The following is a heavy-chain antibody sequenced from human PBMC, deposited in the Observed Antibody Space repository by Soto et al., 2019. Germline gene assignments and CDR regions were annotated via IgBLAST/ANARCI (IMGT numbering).Heavy chain of an antibody. D-gene: IGHD2-2*01. CDR1: GFTFSSYS. V-gene: IGHV3-21*01. J-gene: IGHJ4*02. CDR3: ARVSDIVVVPELWIDY. Sequence: GGSLRLSCAASGFTFSSYSMNWVRQAPGKGLEWVSSISSSSSYIYYADSVKGRFTISRDNAKNSLYLQMNSLRAEDTAVYYCARVSDIVVVPELWIDYWGQGTLVTVSS. CDR2: ISSSSSYI.